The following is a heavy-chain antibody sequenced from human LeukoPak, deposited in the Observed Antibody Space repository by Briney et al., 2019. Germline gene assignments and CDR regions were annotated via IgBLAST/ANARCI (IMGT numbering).Heavy chain of an antibody. CDR3: AKDRGYYDSSGYYFGYFQH. CDR2: ISGSGGST. D-gene: IGHD3-22*01. Sequence: PGGSLRLSCAASGFTFSSYAMSWVRQAPGKGLEWVSAISGSGGSTYYADSVKGRFTISRDNSKNTQYLQMNSLRAEDTAVYYCAKDRGYYDSSGYYFGYFQHWGQGTLVTVSS. J-gene: IGHJ1*01. CDR1: GFTFSSYA. V-gene: IGHV3-23*01.